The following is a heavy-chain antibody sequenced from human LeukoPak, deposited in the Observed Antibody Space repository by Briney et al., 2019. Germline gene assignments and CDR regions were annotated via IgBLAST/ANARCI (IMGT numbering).Heavy chain of an antibody. J-gene: IGHJ4*02. CDR1: GGSFSGYY. D-gene: IGHD3-10*01. Sequence: PSETLSLTCAVYGGSFSGYYWSWIRQPPGKGLEWIGEINHSGSTNYNPSLKSRVPISVDTSKNQFSLKLSSVTAADTAVYYCARGGNMVRYWGQGTLVTVSS. V-gene: IGHV4-34*01. CDR2: INHSGST. CDR3: ARGGNMVRY.